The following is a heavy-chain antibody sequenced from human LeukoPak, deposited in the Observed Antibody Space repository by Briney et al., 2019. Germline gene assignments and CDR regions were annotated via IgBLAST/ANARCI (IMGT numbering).Heavy chain of an antibody. V-gene: IGHV1-2*02. CDR2: INPNTGGT. D-gene: IGHD5-24*01. CDR3: ARGGHGHTQNDY. J-gene: IGHJ4*02. CDR1: GYTFTDYH. Sequence: GASVKVSCKASGYTFTDYHMHWVRQAPGQGLEWMGWINPNTGGTNYAQSFRGRVTMTRDTSISTSYMELSSLFSDDTALYYCARGGHGHTQNDYWGQGTLVTVSS.